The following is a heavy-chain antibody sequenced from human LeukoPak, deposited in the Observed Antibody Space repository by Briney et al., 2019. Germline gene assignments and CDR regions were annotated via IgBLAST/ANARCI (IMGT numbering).Heavy chain of an antibody. CDR3: ARAIQFGGYFDY. CDR1: GFTLNGDY. CDR2: IFGAGTT. V-gene: IGHV3-53*01. Sequence: PGGSLRLSCAASGFTLNGDYMSWVRQAPGKGLEWVSVIFGAGTTYYADSVKGRFTISRDNSKNTLYLQMNSLRAEDTAVYYCARAIQFGGYFDYWGQGTLVTVST. J-gene: IGHJ4*02. D-gene: IGHD2-15*01.